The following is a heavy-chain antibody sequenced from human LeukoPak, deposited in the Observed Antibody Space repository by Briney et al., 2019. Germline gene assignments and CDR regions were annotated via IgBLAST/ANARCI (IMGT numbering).Heavy chain of an antibody. Sequence: SETLSLTCNVSGESISSHYWSWTRQSPGKVLEWIGYITNSGTTKFNPSLKSRVTISRDTSKNQISLRLSCVTAADTAVFFCARFVVVRGTMEYYFYYMDVWGRGTTVIVSS. J-gene: IGHJ6*03. CDR1: GESISSHY. CDR3: ARFVVVRGTMEYYFYYMDV. V-gene: IGHV4-59*11. D-gene: IGHD2-2*01. CDR2: ITNSGTT.